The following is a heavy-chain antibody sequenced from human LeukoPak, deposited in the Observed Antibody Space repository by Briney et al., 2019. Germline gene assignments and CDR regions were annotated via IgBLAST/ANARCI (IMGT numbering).Heavy chain of an antibody. J-gene: IGHJ5*02. D-gene: IGHD1-1*01. CDR3: AREYVNSGFDL. Sequence: ASVKVSFKASGYTFTTYYMHWVRQAPGQGLEWMGWINPNSGGTSYAQKFQGRVTMTRDTAISTAYMDLSRLQSDDTAVYYCAREYVNSGFDLWGQGTLVTVSS. CDR1: GYTFTTYY. CDR2: INPNSGGT. V-gene: IGHV1-2*02.